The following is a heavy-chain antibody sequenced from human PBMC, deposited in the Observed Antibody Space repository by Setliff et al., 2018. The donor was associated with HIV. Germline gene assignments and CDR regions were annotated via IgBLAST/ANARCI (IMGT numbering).Heavy chain of an antibody. V-gene: IGHV3-11*04. CDR1: GFSFSDYY. J-gene: IGHJ5*02. CDR3: ARESTDCRGGTCYSNWFDP. CDR2: ISRGGSMA. Sequence: GGSLRLSCEASGFSFSDYYMSWIRQAPGKGLEWITKISRGGSMAYYADSVKGRFIMSRDNTKDTLYLQMNNLRVDDMALYYCARESTDCRGGTCYSNWFDPWGQGTLVTVSS. D-gene: IGHD2-15*01.